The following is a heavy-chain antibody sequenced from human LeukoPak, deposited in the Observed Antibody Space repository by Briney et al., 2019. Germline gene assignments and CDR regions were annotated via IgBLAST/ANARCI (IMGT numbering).Heavy chain of an antibody. CDR1: GYTFTGYY. J-gene: IGHJ4*02. CDR2: INPNSGGT. V-gene: IGHV1-2*02. D-gene: IGHD2-2*02. Sequence: ASVKVSCKASGYTFTGYYMHWVRQAPGQGLALMGWINPNSGGTNYAQKFQGRVTMTRDTSISTAYMELSRLRSDDTAVYYCARDCSSTSCYSYWGQGTLVTVSS. CDR3: ARDCSSTSCYSY.